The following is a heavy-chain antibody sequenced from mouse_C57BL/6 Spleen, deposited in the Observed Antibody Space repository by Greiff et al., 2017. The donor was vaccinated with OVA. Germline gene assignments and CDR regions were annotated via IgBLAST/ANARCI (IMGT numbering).Heavy chain of an antibody. Sequence: EVKLVEPGGGLVKPGGSLKLSCAASGFTFSSYAMPWVRQTPEQGLEWVATISDGGSYTYYPENVKGRFTISGDKAKNTPYLQMSQLTSEDAAVYYCARGGYEHYYFDYWGQGTTLTVSS. CDR1: GFTFSSYA. D-gene: IGHD2-10*02. CDR3: ARGGYEHYYFDY. J-gene: IGHJ2*01. CDR2: ISDGGSYT. V-gene: IGHV5-4*03.